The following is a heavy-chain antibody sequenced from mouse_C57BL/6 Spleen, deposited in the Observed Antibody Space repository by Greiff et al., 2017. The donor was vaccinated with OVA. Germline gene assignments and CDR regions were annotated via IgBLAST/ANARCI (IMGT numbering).Heavy chain of an antibody. D-gene: IGHD1-2*01. CDR2: IHPNSGST. Sequence: VQLQQSGTELVKPGASVKLSCKASGYTFTSYWMHWVKQRPGQGLEWIGMIHPNSGSTNYNEKFKSKATLTVDKSSSTAYMQLSSLTSEDSAVYYCAITTASYWYFDVWGTGTTVTVSS. J-gene: IGHJ1*03. V-gene: IGHV1-64*01. CDR3: AITTASYWYFDV. CDR1: GYTFTSYW.